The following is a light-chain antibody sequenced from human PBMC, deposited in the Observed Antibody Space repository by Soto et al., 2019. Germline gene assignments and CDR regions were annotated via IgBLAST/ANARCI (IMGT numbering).Light chain of an antibody. CDR2: DVT. CDR3: QSYDSSLSGVV. J-gene: IGLJ2*01. V-gene: IGLV2-11*01. Sequence: QSALTQPRSVSGSPGQSVTISCTGTSSDVGGYNFVSWYQQHPGKAPKFMIYDVTKRPSGVPDRFSGSKSGNTASLTISGLQAEDEADYYCQSYDSSLSGVVFGGGTKLTVL. CDR1: SSDVGGYNF.